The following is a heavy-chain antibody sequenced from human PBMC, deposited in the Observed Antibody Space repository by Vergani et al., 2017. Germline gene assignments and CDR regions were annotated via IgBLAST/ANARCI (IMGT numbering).Heavy chain of an antibody. Sequence: QVQLQQWGAGLLKPSETLSLTCAVYGGSFSGYYWSWIRQPPGKGLEWIGEINHSGSTNYNPSLKIRVTISVDPSKNQFSLKLSSVTAADTSVYYCARVAPPTYYDFWSGYRCFDYWGQGTLVTVSS. V-gene: IGHV4-34*01. D-gene: IGHD3-3*01. J-gene: IGHJ4*02. CDR1: GGSFSGYY. CDR2: INHSGST. CDR3: ARVAPPTYYDFWSGYRCFDY.